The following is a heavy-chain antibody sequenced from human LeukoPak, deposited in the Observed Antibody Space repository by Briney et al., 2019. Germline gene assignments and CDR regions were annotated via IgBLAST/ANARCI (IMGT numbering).Heavy chain of an antibody. CDR3: ASNWWESTRFFDY. CDR2: ISSSSSTI. D-gene: IGHD1-26*01. Sequence: PGGSLRLSCAASGFTFSSYAMNWVRQAPGKGLEWVSYISSSSSTIYYADSVKGRFTISRDNAKNSLYLQMNSLRAEDTTVYYCASNWWESTRFFDYWGQGTLVTVSS. CDR1: GFTFSSYA. V-gene: IGHV3-48*01. J-gene: IGHJ4*02.